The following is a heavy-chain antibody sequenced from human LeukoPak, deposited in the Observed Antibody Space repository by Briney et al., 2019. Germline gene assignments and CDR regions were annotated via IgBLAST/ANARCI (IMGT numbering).Heavy chain of an antibody. CDR2: ISSSGSTI. Sequence: GGSLRLSCAASGFTFSDYYMSWIRQAPGKGLEWVSYISSSGSTIYYADSVKGRFTISRDNAKDSLYLQMNSLRAEDTAVYYCARAGEPNTYYYDSSGYYYFDYWGQGTLVTVSS. D-gene: IGHD3-22*01. CDR1: GFTFSDYY. J-gene: IGHJ4*02. V-gene: IGHV3-11*04. CDR3: ARAGEPNTYYYDSSGYYYFDY.